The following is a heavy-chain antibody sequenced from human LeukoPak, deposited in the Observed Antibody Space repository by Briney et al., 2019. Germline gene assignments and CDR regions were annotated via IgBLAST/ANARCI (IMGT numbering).Heavy chain of an antibody. CDR2: IYYSGST. CDR1: GGSISSYY. Sequence: SETLSLTCTVSGGSISSYYWSWIRQPPGKGLEWVGYIYYSGSTNYNPSLKSRVTISVDTSKNQFSLKLSSVTAADTAVYYCARDQLQLGWFDPWGQGTLVTVSS. CDR3: ARDQLQLGWFDP. D-gene: IGHD6-13*01. V-gene: IGHV4-59*01. J-gene: IGHJ5*02.